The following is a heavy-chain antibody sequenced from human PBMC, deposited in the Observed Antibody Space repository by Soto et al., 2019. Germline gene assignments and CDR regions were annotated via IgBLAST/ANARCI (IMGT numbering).Heavy chain of an antibody. CDR2: ISGSGGST. CDR1: GFTFSSYA. J-gene: IGHJ4*02. D-gene: IGHD3-10*01. V-gene: IGHV3-23*01. Sequence: PRLSCAASGFTFSSYAMSWVRQAPGKGLEWVSAISGSGGSTYYADSVKGRFTISRDNSKNTLYLQMNSLRAEDTAVYYCAKVPVWFGELFPHYWGQGTLVTVSS. CDR3: AKVPVWFGELFPHY.